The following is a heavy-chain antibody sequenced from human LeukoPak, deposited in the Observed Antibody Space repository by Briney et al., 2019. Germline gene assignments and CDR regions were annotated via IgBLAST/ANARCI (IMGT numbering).Heavy chain of an antibody. J-gene: IGHJ5*02. Sequence: SAPLSLTCTVSGGSISSYYWSWIRPPPGKGLEWIGYIYYSGSTNYNPSLKSRVTISVDTSKNQFSLKLSSVTAADTAVYSCARLGSFRRLFYRGNWFDPWGQGTLVTVSS. D-gene: IGHD3-10*01. CDR3: ARLGSFRRLFYRGNWFDP. V-gene: IGHV4-59*08. CDR2: IYYSGST. CDR1: GGSISSYY.